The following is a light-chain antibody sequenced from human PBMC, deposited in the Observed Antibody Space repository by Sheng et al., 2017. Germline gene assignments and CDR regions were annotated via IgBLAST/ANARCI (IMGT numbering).Light chain of an antibody. CDR1: SSNIGNNY. CDR3: ATWDSSLSAGV. J-gene: IGLJ1*01. Sequence: QSVLTQPPSVSAAPGQKVTISCSGSSSNIGNNYVSWYQQLPGTAPKLLIYENNKRPSGIPDRFSGSKSGTSATLGITGLQTGDEADYYCATWDSSLSAGVFGTGTKVTVL. CDR2: ENN. V-gene: IGLV1-51*02.